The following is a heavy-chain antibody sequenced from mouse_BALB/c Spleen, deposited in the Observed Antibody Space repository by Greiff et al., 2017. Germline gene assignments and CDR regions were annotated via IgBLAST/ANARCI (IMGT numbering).Heavy chain of an antibody. CDR2: ISSGGST. CDR1: GFTFSSYA. J-gene: IGHJ4*01. Sequence: EVQLVESGGGLVKPGGSLKLSCAASGFTFSSYAMSWVRQTPEKRLEWVASISSGGSTYYPDSVKGRFTISRDNARNILYLQMSSLRSEDTAMYYCARPYYDYDVAMDYWGQGTSVTVSS. CDR3: ARPYYDYDVAMDY. D-gene: IGHD2-4*01. V-gene: IGHV5-6-5*01.